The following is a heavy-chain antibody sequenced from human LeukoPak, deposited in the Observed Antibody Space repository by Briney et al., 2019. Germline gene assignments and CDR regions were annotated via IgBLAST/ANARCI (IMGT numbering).Heavy chain of an antibody. Sequence: GGSLRLSCAASGFTFSSYSMNWVRQAPGKGLEWVSSISSSSGYINYAASVKGRFTISRDNAKNSLYLQMRSLTAEDTAVYYCARDQPSTLRFLDPRGQGTLVTVSS. J-gene: IGHJ5*02. CDR1: GFTFSSYS. V-gene: IGHV3-21*01. CDR3: ARDQPSTLRFLDP. CDR2: ISSSSGYI. D-gene: IGHD3-3*01.